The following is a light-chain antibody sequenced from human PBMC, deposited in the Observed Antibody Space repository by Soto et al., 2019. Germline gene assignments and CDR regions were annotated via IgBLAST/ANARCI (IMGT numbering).Light chain of an antibody. CDR3: QQYNSPYT. CDR1: QSISSW. J-gene: IGKJ2*01. V-gene: IGKV1-5*03. Sequence: DIQMTQSPSTLSASVGDRVTITCRASQSISSWLAWYQQKPGKDPKLLIYKASSLESGVPSRFRGSGSGTEFTLTISSLQPDDFATYYCQQYNSPYTFGHGTKLEIK. CDR2: KAS.